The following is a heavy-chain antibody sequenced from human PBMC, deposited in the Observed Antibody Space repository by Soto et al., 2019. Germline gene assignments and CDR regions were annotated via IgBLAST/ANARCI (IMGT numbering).Heavy chain of an antibody. D-gene: IGHD5-12*01. J-gene: IGHJ4*02. CDR1: GFTFSSYA. CDR2: ISGSGGST. CDR3: AKLKAIVATRPIDY. Sequence: VQLLESGGGLVPPGGSLRLSCAASGFTFSSYAMSWVRQAPGKGLGWVSGISGSGGSTYYADSVKGRFTISRDTSKDTLYLQMNTLGAEDTAVYYCAKLKAIVATRPIDYWGQGTLVTVSS. V-gene: IGHV3-23*01.